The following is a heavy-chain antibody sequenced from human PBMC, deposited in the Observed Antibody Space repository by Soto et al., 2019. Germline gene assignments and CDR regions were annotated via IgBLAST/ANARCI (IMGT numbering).Heavy chain of an antibody. Sequence: SETLSLTCAFYCGSFSGYYWSWIRQPPGKGLEWIGEINHSGSTNYNPSLKSRVTISVDTSKNQFSLKLSSVTAADTAVYYCARGLVYCSGGSCHGGWFDPWGQGTLVTVSS. V-gene: IGHV4-34*01. D-gene: IGHD2-15*01. CDR1: CGSFSGYY. CDR2: INHSGST. CDR3: ARGLVYCSGGSCHGGWFDP. J-gene: IGHJ5*02.